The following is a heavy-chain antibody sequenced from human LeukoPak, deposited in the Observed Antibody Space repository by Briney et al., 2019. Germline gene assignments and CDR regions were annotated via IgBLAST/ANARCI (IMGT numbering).Heavy chain of an antibody. CDR3: ARGRDRVLWFGEPFDY. CDR2: INHSGST. V-gene: IGHV4-34*01. Sequence: GSLRLSCAASGFTFSSYAMSWIRQPPGKGLEWIGEINHSGSTNYNPSLKSRVTISVDTSKNQFSLKLSSVTAADTAVYYCARGRDRVLWFGEPFDYWGQGTLVTVSS. CDR1: GFTFSSYA. D-gene: IGHD3-10*01. J-gene: IGHJ4*02.